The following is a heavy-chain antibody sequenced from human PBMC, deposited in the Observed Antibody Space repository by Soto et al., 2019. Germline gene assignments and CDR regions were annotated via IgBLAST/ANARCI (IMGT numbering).Heavy chain of an antibody. CDR1: GFTFSAYA. J-gene: IGHJ4*02. CDR3: ATDPVAVTGSFIDS. Sequence: QVQLLESGGGVVQPGRSLRLSCAASGFTFSAYAFHWVRQAPGKGLEWLSVISYDGRDTHYADSVEGRFIISRDSSKKPAYLQMNSLRGDDTAVYFCATDPVAVTGSFIDSWGQGTLVTVSS. CDR2: ISYDGRDT. V-gene: IGHV3-30-3*01. D-gene: IGHD2-21*02.